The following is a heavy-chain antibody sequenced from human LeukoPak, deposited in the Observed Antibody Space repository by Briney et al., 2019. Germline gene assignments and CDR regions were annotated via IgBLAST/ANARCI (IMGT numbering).Heavy chain of an antibody. CDR2: ISAYNGNT. Sequence: ASVKVSCKASGYTFTSYGISWVRQAPGQGLEWMGWISAYNGNTNYAQKLQGRVTMTTDTSTSTAYMEPRSLRSDDTAVYYCARALPSEWLLFYFQHWGQGTLVTVSS. V-gene: IGHV1-18*01. D-gene: IGHD3-3*01. CDR1: GYTFTSYG. CDR3: ARALPSEWLLFYFQH. J-gene: IGHJ1*01.